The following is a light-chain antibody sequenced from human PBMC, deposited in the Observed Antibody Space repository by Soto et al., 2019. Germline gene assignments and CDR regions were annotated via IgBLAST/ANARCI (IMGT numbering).Light chain of an antibody. V-gene: IGKV3-11*01. CDR2: DAS. CDR1: QSVSSY. CDR3: QQRSNWPPH. Sequence: EIVLTQSPATLSLSPGERATLSCRASQSVSSYLAWYQQKPGQAPRLHIYDASNRATGIPARFSGSGSGTDFTLTISSLEPEDFAVYYCQQRSNWPPHFGGGTKVDIK. J-gene: IGKJ4*01.